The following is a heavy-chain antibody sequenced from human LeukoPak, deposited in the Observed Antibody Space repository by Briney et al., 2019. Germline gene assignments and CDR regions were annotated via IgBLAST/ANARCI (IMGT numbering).Heavy chain of an antibody. V-gene: IGHV3-21*01. CDR1: GFTFSSYS. D-gene: IGHD6-19*01. Sequence: PGGSLTLSCAASGFTFSSYSMNWVRQAPGKGLEWVSSISSSSSYIYYADSVKGRFTISRDNAKNSLYLQMNSLRAEDTAVYYCARLLDVAVAPRNYFDYWGQGTLVTVSS. J-gene: IGHJ4*02. CDR3: ARLLDVAVAPRNYFDY. CDR2: ISSSSSYI.